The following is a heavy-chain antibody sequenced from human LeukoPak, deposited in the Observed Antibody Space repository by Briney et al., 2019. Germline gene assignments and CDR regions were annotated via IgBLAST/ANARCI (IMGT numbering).Heavy chain of an antibody. D-gene: IGHD2-8*02. J-gene: IGHJ4*02. V-gene: IGHV3-7*01. CDR2: MKGDGSHI. CDR3: ARLFGGVTTFDY. Sequence: PGGSLRLSCAASGFTFGNFWMSSVRQAPGRGLQWVASMKGDGSHIYYVDSVKGRFTISRDSARNSLYLQMNSLRAEDTAVYYCARLFGGVTTFDYWGQGALVTVSS. CDR1: GFTFGNFW.